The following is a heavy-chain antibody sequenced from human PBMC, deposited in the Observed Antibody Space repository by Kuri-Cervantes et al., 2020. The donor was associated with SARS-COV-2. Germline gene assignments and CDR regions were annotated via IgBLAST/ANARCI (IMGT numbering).Heavy chain of an antibody. D-gene: IGHD2-2*01. V-gene: IGHV4-34*01. CDR3: ARGREIWGIVVVPAAPFDY. J-gene: IGHJ4*02. Sequence: SQTLSLTCAVYGGSFSGYYWSWIRPPPGKGLEWIGEINHSGSTNYNPSLKSRVTISVYTSKNQFSLKLSSVTAADTAVHYCARGREIWGIVVVPAAPFDYWGQGTLVTVSS. CDR1: GGSFSGYY. CDR2: INHSGST.